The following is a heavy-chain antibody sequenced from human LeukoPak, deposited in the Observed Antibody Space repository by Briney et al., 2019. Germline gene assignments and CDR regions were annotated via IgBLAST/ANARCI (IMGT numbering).Heavy chain of an antibody. J-gene: IGHJ4*02. Sequence: GGSLRLSCAASGLTFSNCWMSWVRRFLGKGMEWVANINQDGSDMYYVDSVKGRFTISRDNGKNSVYLQMNSLRAEETAVYYCASRYCSTPTFPYVGVFDYWGQGALVIVSS. CDR1: GLTFSNCW. V-gene: IGHV3-7*01. CDR3: ASRYCSTPTFPYVGVFDY. CDR2: INQDGSDM. D-gene: IGHD2-8*01.